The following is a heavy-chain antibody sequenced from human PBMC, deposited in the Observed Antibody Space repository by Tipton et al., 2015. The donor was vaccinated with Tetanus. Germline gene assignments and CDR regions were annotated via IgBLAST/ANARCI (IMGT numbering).Heavy chain of an antibody. CDR1: GGSISSSY. CDR3: ARDRDGGWSFDD. CDR2: IFYSGST. Sequence: TLSLTCTVSGGSISSSYWNWIRQPPGKGLEWIGYIFYSGSTNYNPSLKSRATISVDTSKNQFSLKLSSVTAADTAVYYCARDRDGGWSFDDWGQGTLVTVSS. D-gene: IGHD6-19*01. V-gene: IGHV4-59*01. J-gene: IGHJ4*02.